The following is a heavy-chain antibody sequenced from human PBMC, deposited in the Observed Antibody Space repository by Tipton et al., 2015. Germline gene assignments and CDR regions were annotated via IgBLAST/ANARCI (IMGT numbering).Heavy chain of an antibody. CDR1: GGSLSGYY. V-gene: IGHV4-34*01. D-gene: IGHD4-23*01. CDR3: VRARGRHGGLFDS. Sequence: LRLSCAVYGGSLSGYYWSWIRQPPGKGLEWIGEMNHSGSTNYNPSLKSRVTISIDTSKTQFSLKVSSVTAADTAMYYCVRARGRHGGLFDSWGQGSLVTVSS. CDR2: MNHSGST. J-gene: IGHJ4*02.